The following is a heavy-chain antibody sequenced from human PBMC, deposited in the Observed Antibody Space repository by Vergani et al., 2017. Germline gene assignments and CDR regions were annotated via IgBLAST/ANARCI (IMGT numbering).Heavy chain of an antibody. CDR3: ARLSVTDY. V-gene: IGHV4-61*02. Sequence: QVQLQESGPGLVKPSQTLSLTCTVSGGSISSGSYYWSWIRQPAGKGLEWIGRIYTSGSTNYNPSLKSRITISVDTSKNQFSLELSSVTAADTAVYYCARLSVTDYWGQGTLVTVSS. D-gene: IGHD3-16*02. CDR2: IYTSGST. J-gene: IGHJ4*02. CDR1: GGSISSGSYY.